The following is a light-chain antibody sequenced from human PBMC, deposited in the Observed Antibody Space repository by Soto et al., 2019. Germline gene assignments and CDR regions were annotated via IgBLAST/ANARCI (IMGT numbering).Light chain of an antibody. J-gene: IGLJ1*01. CDR1: SSDVGSYNL. CDR2: EVS. CDR3: CSYAGSSTPYV. Sequence: QSVLTQPASVSGSPGQSITISCTGTSSDVGSYNLVSWYQQHPCKAPKLMIYEVSKRPSGVSNRFSGSKSGNTASLTISGLQAEDEADYYCCSYAGSSTPYVFGTGTKLTVL. V-gene: IGLV2-23*02.